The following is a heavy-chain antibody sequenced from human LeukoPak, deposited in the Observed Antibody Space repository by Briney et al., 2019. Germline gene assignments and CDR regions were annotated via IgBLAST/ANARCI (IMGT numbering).Heavy chain of an antibody. CDR1: GFTFSDHF. Sequence: GGSLRLCFATSGFTFSDHFMDWVRQAPGKGXXXXXRTRSKPYSYTTQYAASVKGRFTISRDDSKNSLYLQMNSLKPEDTAVYYCVRSVTASTTRAIWGQGTMVTVSS. D-gene: IGHD2-21*02. V-gene: IGHV3-72*01. CDR2: TRSKPYSYTT. J-gene: IGHJ3*02. CDR3: VRSVTASTTRAI.